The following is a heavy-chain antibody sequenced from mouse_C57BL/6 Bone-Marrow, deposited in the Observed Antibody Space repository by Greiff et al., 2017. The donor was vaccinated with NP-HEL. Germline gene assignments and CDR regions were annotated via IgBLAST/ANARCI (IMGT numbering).Heavy chain of an antibody. J-gene: IGHJ4*01. V-gene: IGHV1-55*01. Sequence: SGASVKISCKASGYAFSSYWMNWVKQRPGKGLEWIGDIYPGSGSTNYNEKFKSKATLTVDTSSSTAYMQLSSLTSEDSAVYYCARREYYYVSSYAMDYWGQGTSVTVSS. D-gene: IGHD1-1*01. CDR3: ARREYYYVSSYAMDY. CDR1: GYAFSSYW. CDR2: IYPGSGST.